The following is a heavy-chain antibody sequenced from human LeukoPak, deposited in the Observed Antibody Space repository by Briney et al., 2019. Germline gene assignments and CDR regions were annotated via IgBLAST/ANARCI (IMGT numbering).Heavy chain of an antibody. CDR1: GGTFSSYA. Sequence: ASVKVSCKASGGTFSSYAISWVRQAPGQGLEWMGGIIPIFGTANYAQKFQGRVTITADESTSTAYMELSSLRSEDTAVYYCGIAARPYYYYYYGMDVWGQGTTVTVSS. J-gene: IGHJ6*02. D-gene: IGHD6-6*01. V-gene: IGHV1-69*13. CDR2: IIPIFGTA. CDR3: GIAARPYYYYYYGMDV.